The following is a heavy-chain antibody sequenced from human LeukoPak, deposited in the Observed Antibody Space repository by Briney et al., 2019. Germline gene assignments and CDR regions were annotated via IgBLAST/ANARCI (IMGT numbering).Heavy chain of an antibody. J-gene: IGHJ1*01. V-gene: IGHV4-4*07. CDR1: GGSLSSQY. CDR2: IYSTGNT. CDR3: ARATREAGLLGYFHH. D-gene: IGHD1-26*01. Sequence: SETLSLTCTVSGGSLSSQYWSWIRQPAGKGLDWIGHIYSTGNTYYNPSLKSRVTMSLDTSQNQFFLRLSSVTAADTAVYYCARATREAGLLGYFHHWGQGTLVTVSS.